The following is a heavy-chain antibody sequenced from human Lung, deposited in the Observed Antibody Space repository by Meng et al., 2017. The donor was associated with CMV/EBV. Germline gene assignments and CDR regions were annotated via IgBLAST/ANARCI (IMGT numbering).Heavy chain of an antibody. V-gene: IGHV3-23*01. CDR2: VLGTGPT. D-gene: IGHD6-13*01. J-gene: IGHJ5*02. Sequence: SCSASGFTFNNYAMTWVRQAPGKGLEWVSTVLGTGPTYYADYVKGRFTISRDDSRNTLFLQLNSLRDEDTAVFYCARGDSSTTWLVFDDLGLGTLVTVSS. CDR1: GFTFNNYA. CDR3: ARGDSSTTWLVFDD.